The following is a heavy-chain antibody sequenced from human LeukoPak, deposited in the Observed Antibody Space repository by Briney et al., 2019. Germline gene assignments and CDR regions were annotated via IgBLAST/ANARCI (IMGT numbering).Heavy chain of an antibody. J-gene: IGHJ4*02. V-gene: IGHV3-7*01. CDR1: GFTFSTYW. Sequence: GGSLRLSCAASGFTFSTYWMSWVRQAPGKGLEWVANIKQDGSEKYYVDSVKGRFTISRDNAKNSLYLQMNSLRAEDPAMYYCARDSAGNDYWGQGTLVTVSS. D-gene: IGHD6-13*01. CDR2: IKQDGSEK. CDR3: ARDSAGNDY.